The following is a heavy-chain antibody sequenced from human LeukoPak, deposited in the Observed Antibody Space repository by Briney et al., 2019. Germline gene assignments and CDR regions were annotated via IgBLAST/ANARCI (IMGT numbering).Heavy chain of an antibody. J-gene: IGHJ3*02. Sequence: ASVKVSCKASGYTFTSYAMHWVRQAPGQRLEWMGWINAGNGNTKYSQKFQGRVTMTTDTSTSTAYMELRSLRSDDTAVYHCARDLAMIVVVSGAFDIWGQGTMVTVSS. D-gene: IGHD3-22*01. CDR1: GYTFTSYA. CDR3: ARDLAMIVVVSGAFDI. CDR2: INAGNGNT. V-gene: IGHV1-3*01.